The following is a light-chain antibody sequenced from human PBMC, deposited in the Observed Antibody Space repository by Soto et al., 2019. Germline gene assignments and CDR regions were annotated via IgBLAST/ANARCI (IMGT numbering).Light chain of an antibody. CDR1: RRDIGGYNY. J-gene: IGLJ3*02. CDR2: EVS. Sequence: QSALTQPASVSGSPGQSITISCTGTRRDIGGYNYVAWYQQHPGKAPKLLIYEVSNRPSGVSNRFSGSKSGNTASLTISGLQAEDEADFYCTSYTGSNTWVFGGGTKLTVL. V-gene: IGLV2-14*01. CDR3: TSYTGSNTWV.